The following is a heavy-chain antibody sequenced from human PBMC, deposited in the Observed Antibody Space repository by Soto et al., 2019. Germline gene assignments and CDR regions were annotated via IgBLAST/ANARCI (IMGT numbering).Heavy chain of an antibody. CDR1: GFTFSTYA. CDR3: AKDANPTTAVAIEWFDP. D-gene: IGHD6-19*01. J-gene: IGHJ5*02. CDR2: ISPDGSHN. Sequence: QVQLVESGGGVVQPGRSLTLSCAVSGFTFSTYAMHWVLQAPGKGLEWVAVISPDGSHNYYEDSVKARFTISRDNSKRILYLQMNSLGLEDMAVYYCAKDANPTTAVAIEWFDPWGQGTLVTVSS. V-gene: IGHV3-30*18.